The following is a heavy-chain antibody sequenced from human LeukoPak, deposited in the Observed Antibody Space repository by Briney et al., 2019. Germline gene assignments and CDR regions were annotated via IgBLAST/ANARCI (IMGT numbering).Heavy chain of an antibody. CDR1: GYTFTDYY. Sequence: ASVKVSCKASGYTFTDYYIHWMRQAPGQGPEWMGWINPKNGDTKYTQKFQGRVTITRDTSISTAYMEVGRLTSEDTAVYYCARDAGSHLLGAFDIWGQGTMVTVSS. D-gene: IGHD3-10*01. CDR3: ARDAGSHLLGAFDI. V-gene: IGHV1-2*02. CDR2: INPKNGDT. J-gene: IGHJ3*02.